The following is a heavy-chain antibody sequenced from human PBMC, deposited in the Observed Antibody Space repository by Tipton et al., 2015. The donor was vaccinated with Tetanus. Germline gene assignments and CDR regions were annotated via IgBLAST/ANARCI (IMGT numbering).Heavy chain of an antibody. D-gene: IGHD3-22*01. CDR3: ARDRGDYIYYGMDV. Sequence: QLVQSGAEMKKPGASVKVSCKASGYTFTGYYIYWVRQAPGQGLEWMGWIDPNSGGTVYAQKFQGRVTMIRDTSISTAYMELRSLRSDDTAVYYCARDRGDYIYYGMDVWGPGTTVTVS. J-gene: IGHJ6*02. CDR1: GYTFTGYY. CDR2: IDPNSGGT. V-gene: IGHV1-2*02.